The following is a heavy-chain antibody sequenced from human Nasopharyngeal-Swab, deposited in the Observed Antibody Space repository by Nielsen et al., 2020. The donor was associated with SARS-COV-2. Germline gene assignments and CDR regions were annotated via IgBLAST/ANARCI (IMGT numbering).Heavy chain of an antibody. Sequence: ESLKISCTVSGVSIRSQYWSWIRQPPGKGLEWIGYISHNSGTNYNPSLKSRVTMFMDTSKNQFSLKLRSVTAADTAVYYCAKEGATGWFDPWGQGTLVTVSS. CDR3: AKEGATGWFDP. CDR1: GVSIRSQY. CDR2: ISHNSGT. J-gene: IGHJ5*02. V-gene: IGHV4-59*11.